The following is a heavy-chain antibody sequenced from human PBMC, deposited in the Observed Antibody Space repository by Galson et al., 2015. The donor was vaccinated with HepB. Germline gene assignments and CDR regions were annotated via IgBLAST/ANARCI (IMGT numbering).Heavy chain of an antibody. Sequence: SLRLSCAASGFTFSNHAMHWVRQAPGKGLEWVAAIPYDGAKKNYVDSVKGRFTISRDNAKNSVYLQMNSLRAEDTAVYYCARPRIAAKYYFDYWGQGTLVAVSS. CDR2: IPYDGAKK. J-gene: IGHJ4*02. D-gene: IGHD6-6*01. V-gene: IGHV3-30-3*01. CDR1: GFTFSNHA. CDR3: ARPRIAAKYYFDY.